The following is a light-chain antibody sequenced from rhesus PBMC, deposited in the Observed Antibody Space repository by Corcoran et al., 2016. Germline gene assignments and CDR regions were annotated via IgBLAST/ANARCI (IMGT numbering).Light chain of an antibody. CDR2: KAS. CDR1: QSISSW. V-gene: IGKV1-22*01. CDR3: QQYSSSPYS. J-gene: IGKJ2*01. Sequence: DIQMTQSPSSLSASVGDTVTITCRASQSISSWLAWYQQKPGKALKLLIYKASLLQSGVPSRFSGSGSGTDFTLPISSLQSEDFATYYCQQYSSSPYSFGQGTKVEIK.